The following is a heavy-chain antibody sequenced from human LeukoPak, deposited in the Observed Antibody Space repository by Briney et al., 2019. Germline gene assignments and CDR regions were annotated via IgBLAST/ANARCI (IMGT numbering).Heavy chain of an antibody. V-gene: IGHV3-7*01. CDR1: GLAFSSSW. Sequence: GGSLRLSCAVSGLAFSSSWMDWVRQAPGKGLEWVASINPDGNKKYSADSVKGRFTISRDNAENSLYLQMNSLRVEDTAFYYCARDLAYSRLDYWGQGMLVTVSS. J-gene: IGHJ4*02. CDR2: INPDGNKK. D-gene: IGHD5-18*01. CDR3: ARDLAYSRLDY.